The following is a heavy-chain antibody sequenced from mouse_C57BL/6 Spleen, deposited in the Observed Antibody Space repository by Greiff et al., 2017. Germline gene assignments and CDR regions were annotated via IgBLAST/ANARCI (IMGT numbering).Heavy chain of an antibody. D-gene: IGHD2-3*01. CDR1: GYAISSSW. Sequence: QVQLKASGPELVKPGASVKISCKASGYAISSSWMNWVKQRPGKGLEWIGRIYPGDGATNYNGKFKGKATLTADTSSSTAYMQLSSLTSEDSAVYFCARCGDDYYPYYAMDYWGQGTSVTVSS. J-gene: IGHJ4*01. CDR2: IYPGDGAT. CDR3: ARCGDDYYPYYAMDY. V-gene: IGHV1-82*01.